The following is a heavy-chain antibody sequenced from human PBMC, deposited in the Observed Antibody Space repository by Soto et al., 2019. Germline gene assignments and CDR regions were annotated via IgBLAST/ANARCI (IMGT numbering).Heavy chain of an antibody. V-gene: IGHV1-69*06. J-gene: IGHJ4*02. D-gene: IGHD3-16*02. CDR1: GGTFSSYA. CDR2: IIPIFGTA. CDR3: AKLDRLRLGESSLAPFDH. Sequence: SVKVSCKASGGTFSSYAISWVRQAPGQGLEWMGGIIPIFGTANYAQKFQGRVTITADKSTSTAYMELSSLRAEDTAVYYCAKLDRLRLGESSLAPFDHWGQGTLVTVSS.